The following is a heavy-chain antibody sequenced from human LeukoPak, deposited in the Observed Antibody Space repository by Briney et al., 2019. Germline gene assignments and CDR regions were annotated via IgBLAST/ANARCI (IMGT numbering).Heavy chain of an antibody. CDR2: ISSSGSTI. CDR1: GFTFSSYE. V-gene: IGHV3-48*03. CDR3: AREERYFDWLVNDY. D-gene: IGHD3-9*01. Sequence: GGSLRLSCAASGFTFSSYEMNWVRQAPGKGLEWVSYISSSGSTIYYADSVKGRFTISRDNAKNSLYLQMNSLRAEDTAVYCCAREERYFDWLVNDYWGQGTLVTVSS. J-gene: IGHJ4*02.